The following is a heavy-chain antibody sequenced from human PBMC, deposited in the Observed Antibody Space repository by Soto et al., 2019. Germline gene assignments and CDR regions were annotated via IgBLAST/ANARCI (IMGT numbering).Heavy chain of an antibody. D-gene: IGHD2-15*01. CDR3: AADARYCSGGSCYTYDY. V-gene: IGHV1-58*01. CDR1: GFTFTSSA. Sequence: SVKVSCKASGFTFTSSAVQWVRQARGQRLEWIGWIVVGSGNTNYAQKFQERVTITRDMSTSTAYMELSSLRSEDTAVYYCAADARYCSGGSCYTYDYWGQGTLVTVSS. CDR2: IVVGSGNT. J-gene: IGHJ4*02.